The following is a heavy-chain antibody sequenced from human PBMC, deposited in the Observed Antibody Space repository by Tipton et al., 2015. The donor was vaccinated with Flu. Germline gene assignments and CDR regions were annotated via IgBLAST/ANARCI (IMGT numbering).Heavy chain of an antibody. D-gene: IGHD2-15*01. Sequence: SLRLSCAASGSTFTDYWMNWVRQAPGKGLEWVASIKQDGSEKYYVDSAKGRFTISRDNAQNSLFLQMNSLRAEDTAVYYCARDGVAPGLYFDCWGQGTLVTVSS. CDR2: IKQDGSEK. V-gene: IGHV3-7*01. J-gene: IGHJ4*02. CDR3: ARDGVAPGLYFDC. CDR1: GSTFTDYW.